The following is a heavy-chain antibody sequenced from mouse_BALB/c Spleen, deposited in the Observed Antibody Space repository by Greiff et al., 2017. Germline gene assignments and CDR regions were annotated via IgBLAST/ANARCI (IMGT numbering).Heavy chain of an antibody. D-gene: IGHD3-2*01. CDR3: ARKQGRQLGLAMDY. Sequence: VKLMESGPGLVQPSQSLSITCTVSGFSLTSYGVHWVRQSPGKGLEWLGVIWSGGSTDYNAAFISRLSISKDNSKSQVFFKMNSLQADDTAIYYCARKQGRQLGLAMDYWGQGTSVTVSS. CDR1: GFSLTSYG. CDR2: IWSGGST. V-gene: IGHV2-4-1*01. J-gene: IGHJ4*01.